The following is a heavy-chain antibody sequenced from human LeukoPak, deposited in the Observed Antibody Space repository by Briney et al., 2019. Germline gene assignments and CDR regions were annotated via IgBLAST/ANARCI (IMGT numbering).Heavy chain of an antibody. CDR3: ARHVDGYNYGLPRYYFDF. V-gene: IGHV4-39*01. CDR1: GGSIRSSDYF. Sequence: PSETLSLTCTVSGGSIRSSDYFWGWIRQPPGKGLEWIGNVFYSGSAHYNPSLKSRATMSADTSKNQFSLRLSAVTAADTAVYYCARHVDGYNYGLPRYYFDFWGQGSLVTVSS. CDR2: VFYSGSA. D-gene: IGHD5-18*01. J-gene: IGHJ4*02.